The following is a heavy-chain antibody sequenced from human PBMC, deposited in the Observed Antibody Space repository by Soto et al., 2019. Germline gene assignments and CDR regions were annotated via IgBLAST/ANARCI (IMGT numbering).Heavy chain of an antibody. J-gene: IGHJ4*02. CDR3: AKSKRPTVTTTTYYFDY. Sequence: SVKVSCKASGGTCSSYAISWVRQAPGQGLEWMGGIIPIFGTANYAQKFQGRVTITADESTSTAYMELSSLRSEDTAVYYCAKSKRPTVTTTTYYFDYWGQGTLVTVSS. CDR1: GGTCSSYA. CDR2: IIPIFGTA. V-gene: IGHV1-69*13. D-gene: IGHD4-4*01.